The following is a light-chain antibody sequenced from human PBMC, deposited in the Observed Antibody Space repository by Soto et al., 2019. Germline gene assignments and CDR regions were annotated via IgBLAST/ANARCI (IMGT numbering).Light chain of an antibody. CDR1: SGSVSTSYY. CDR2: STN. J-gene: IGLJ2*01. V-gene: IGLV8-61*01. CDR3: VLYMGSGIAV. Sequence: QTVVTQEPSFSVSPGGTVTLNCGLSSGSVSTSYYPSWYQQTPGQAPRTLSYSTNTRSSGVPDRFSGSILGNKAALTITGAQADDESDYYCVLYMGSGIAVFGVGTKLTVL.